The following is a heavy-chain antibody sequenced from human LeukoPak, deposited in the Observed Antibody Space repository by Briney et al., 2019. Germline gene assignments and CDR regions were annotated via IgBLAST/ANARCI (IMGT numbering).Heavy chain of an antibody. CDR3: AKYCSGGTCYRGFDP. V-gene: IGHV3-23*01. J-gene: IGHJ5*02. D-gene: IGHD2-15*01. CDR2: ISGSGGGT. Sequence: GGSLRLSCAAAGFTFSSCAMTWVRQAPGKGLEWVSAISGSGGGTYYADSVKGRFTISRDSSKNTLYLQTNSLRAEDTAVYYCAKYCSGGTCYRGFDPWGQGTRVTVSS. CDR1: GFTFSSCA.